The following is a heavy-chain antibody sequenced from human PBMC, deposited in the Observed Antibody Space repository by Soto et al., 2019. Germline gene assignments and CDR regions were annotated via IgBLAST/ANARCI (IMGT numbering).Heavy chain of an antibody. V-gene: IGHV3-33*01. J-gene: IGHJ3*02. CDR1: GFTFSSYG. CDR3: ARELNAFDI. Sequence: QVQLVESGGGVVQPGRSLRLSCAASGFTFSSYGMHWVRQAPGKGLEWVAVIWYDGSNKYYADSVKGRFTISRDNSKNTLYLQMNSLRAEDTAVYYCARELNAFDIWGQETMVTVSS. CDR2: IWYDGSNK.